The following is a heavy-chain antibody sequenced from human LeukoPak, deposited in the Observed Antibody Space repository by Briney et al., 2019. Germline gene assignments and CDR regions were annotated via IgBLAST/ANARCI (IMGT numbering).Heavy chain of an antibody. J-gene: IGHJ4*02. CDR2: INHSGST. Sequence: SETLSLTCPVYGGSFSGYYWSWLRQPPGKGLEWIGEINHSGSTNYNPSLKSRVTISVDTSKNQFSLKLSSVTAADTAVYYCARGEYYDFWSGSLPDYWGQGTLVTVSS. D-gene: IGHD3-3*01. CDR1: GGSFSGYY. V-gene: IGHV4-34*01. CDR3: ARGEYYDFWSGSLPDY.